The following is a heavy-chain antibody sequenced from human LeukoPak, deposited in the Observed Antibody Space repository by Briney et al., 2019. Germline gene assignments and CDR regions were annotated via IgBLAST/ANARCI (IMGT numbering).Heavy chain of an antibody. V-gene: IGHV4-39*01. D-gene: IGHD3-10*01. Sequence: SETLSLTCTVSGGSIISSNYYWAWIRQPPGKELEWLATVYNSGTTYYTPSLKSRATISVDTSKDQFSLKLDSVTAADTALYYCARLWFGNGRTFDPWGQGTLVTVSS. CDR1: GGSIISSNYY. J-gene: IGHJ5*02. CDR3: ARLWFGNGRTFDP. CDR2: VYNSGTT.